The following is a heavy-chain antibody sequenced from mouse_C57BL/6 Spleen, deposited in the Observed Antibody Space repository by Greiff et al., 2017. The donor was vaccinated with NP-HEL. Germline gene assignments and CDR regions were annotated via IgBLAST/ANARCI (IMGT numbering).Heavy chain of an antibody. D-gene: IGHD1-1*01. J-gene: IGHJ2*01. Sequence: QVQLQQSGAELVRPGSSVKLSCKASGYTFTSYWMDWVKQRPGQGLEWIGNIYPSDSETHYNQKFKDKATLTVDKSSSTAYMQLSSLTSEDSAVYYCARTPFITTVVADYFDYWGQGTTLTVSS. CDR2: IYPSDSET. V-gene: IGHV1-61*01. CDR3: ARTPFITTVVADYFDY. CDR1: GYTFTSYW.